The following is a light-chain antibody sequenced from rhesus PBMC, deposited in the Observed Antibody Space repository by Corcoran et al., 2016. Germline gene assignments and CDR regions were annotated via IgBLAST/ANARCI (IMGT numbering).Light chain of an antibody. CDR2: KAS. CDR3: QQYTNKPYS. J-gene: IGKJ2*01. V-gene: IGKV1-22*01. CDR1: QGIFNW. Sequence: DIQMTQSPSSLSASVGDTVTITCRASQGIFNWLAWYQQKPGKAPNLLTYKASSLQSGAPSRFSGIGSGTDFTLTISSLHSEDFATYYCQQYTNKPYSFGQGTKVRIK.